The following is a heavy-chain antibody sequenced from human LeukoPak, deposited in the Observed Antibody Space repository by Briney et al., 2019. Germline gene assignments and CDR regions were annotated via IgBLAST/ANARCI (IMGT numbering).Heavy chain of an antibody. Sequence: SETLSLTCAVYGGSFSGCYWSWIRQPPGKGLEWIGEINHSGSTNYNPSLKSRVTISVDTSKNQFSLKLSSVTAADTAVYYCARGGTYYYGSGSYSRFDYWGQGTLVTVSS. CDR2: INHSGST. D-gene: IGHD3-10*01. CDR3: ARGGTYYYGSGSYSRFDY. CDR1: GGSFSGCY. V-gene: IGHV4-34*01. J-gene: IGHJ4*02.